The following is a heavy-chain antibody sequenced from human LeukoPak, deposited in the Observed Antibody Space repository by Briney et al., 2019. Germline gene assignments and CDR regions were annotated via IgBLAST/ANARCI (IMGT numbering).Heavy chain of an antibody. D-gene: IGHD2-15*01. J-gene: IGHJ4*02. CDR3: ARVVGATSIDY. V-gene: IGHV4-38-2*02. CDR2: IKHRGRS. Sequence: SETLSLTCSVSGSSISSDYYWGWVRQPQGKGLEWIGSIKHRGRSYYNPSLKSRVTISVDASKNQFSLQLSSVTAADTAVYYCARVVGATSIDYWGQGILVTVSS. CDR1: GSSISSDYY.